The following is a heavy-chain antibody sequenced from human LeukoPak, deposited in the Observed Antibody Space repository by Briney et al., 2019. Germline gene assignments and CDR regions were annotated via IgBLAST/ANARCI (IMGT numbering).Heavy chain of an antibody. CDR3: ARDGCYGSGSGALGY. Sequence: PSETLSLTCTVSGGSISSYYWSWIRQPPGKGLEWIGYIYYSGSTNYNPSLRSRVTISVDTSKNQFSLKLSSVTAADTAVYYCARDGCYGSGSGALGYWGQGTLVTVSS. CDR2: IYYSGST. J-gene: IGHJ4*02. D-gene: IGHD3-10*01. V-gene: IGHV4-59*01. CDR1: GGSISSYY.